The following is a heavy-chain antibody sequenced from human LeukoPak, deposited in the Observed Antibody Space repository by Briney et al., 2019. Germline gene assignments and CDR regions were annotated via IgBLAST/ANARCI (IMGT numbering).Heavy chain of an antibody. D-gene: IGHD3-10*01. CDR1: GGTFSSYA. V-gene: IGHV1-69*13. J-gene: IGHJ6*03. Sequence: ASVKVSCKASGGTFSSYAISWVRQAPGQGLEWMGGIIPIFGTANYAQKFQGRVTITADESTSTAYMELSSLRSEDTAVYYCARYYYGSGSYSDYYYMDVWGKGTTVTISS. CDR2: IIPIFGTA. CDR3: ARYYYGSGSYSDYYYMDV.